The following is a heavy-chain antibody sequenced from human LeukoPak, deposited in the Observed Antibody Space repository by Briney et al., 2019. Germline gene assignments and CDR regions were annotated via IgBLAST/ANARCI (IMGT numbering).Heavy chain of an antibody. D-gene: IGHD3-10*01. CDR1: GFTFSSYS. J-gene: IGHJ4*02. CDR2: ISSSSSTI. CDR3: ARDGLYYGSGSLGDY. V-gene: IGHV3-48*01. Sequence: QPGGSLRLSCAASGFTFSSYSMNWVRQAPGKGLEWVSYISSSSSTIYYADSVKGRFTISRDNAKNSLYLQMNSLRAEDTAVYYCARDGLYYGSGSLGDYWGQGTLVNVSS.